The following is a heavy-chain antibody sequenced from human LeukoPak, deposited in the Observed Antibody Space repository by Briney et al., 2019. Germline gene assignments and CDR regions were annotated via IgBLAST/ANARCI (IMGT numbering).Heavy chain of an antibody. V-gene: IGHV4-61*01. J-gene: IGHJ4*02. CDR3: ARVTGYMTEDYFDY. D-gene: IGHD6-13*01. CDR1: GYSISSGYY. CDR2: IYYSRST. Sequence: KSSEALSLTCNVSGYSISSGYYWSWIRQPPGKGLEWIGYIYYSRSTNYNPSLKSRVTISVDTSKNQFSLRLSSVTAADTAVYYCARVTGYMTEDYFDYWGQGTLITVSS.